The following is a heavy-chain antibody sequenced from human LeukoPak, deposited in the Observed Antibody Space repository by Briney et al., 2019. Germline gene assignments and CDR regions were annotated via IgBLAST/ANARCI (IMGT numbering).Heavy chain of an antibody. CDR2: IIHIFGTA. Sequence: SVKVSCKASGGTFSSYAISWVRQAPGQGLEWMGGIIHIFGTANYAQKFQGRVTMTRDTSTSTVYMELSSLRSEDTAVYYCAREVGYDFWSGYYTRGYYYYYYMDVWGKGTTVTVSS. CDR1: GGTFSSYA. D-gene: IGHD3-3*01. CDR3: AREVGYDFWSGYYTRGYYYYYYMDV. V-gene: IGHV1-69*05. J-gene: IGHJ6*03.